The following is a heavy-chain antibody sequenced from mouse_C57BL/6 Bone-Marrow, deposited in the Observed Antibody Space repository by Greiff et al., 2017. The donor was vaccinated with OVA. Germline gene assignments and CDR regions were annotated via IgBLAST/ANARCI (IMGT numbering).Heavy chain of an antibody. J-gene: IGHJ3*01. V-gene: IGHV5-17*01. D-gene: IGHD2-1*01. CDR1: GFTFSDYG. Sequence: EVKLVESGGGLVKPGGSLKLSCAASGFTFSDYGMHWVRQAPEKGLEWVAYISSGSSTIYYADTVKGRFTISRDNAKNTLFLQMTSLRSEDTAMYYCARDYYGNYVRFAYWGQGTLVTVSA. CDR3: ARDYYGNYVRFAY. CDR2: ISSGSSTI.